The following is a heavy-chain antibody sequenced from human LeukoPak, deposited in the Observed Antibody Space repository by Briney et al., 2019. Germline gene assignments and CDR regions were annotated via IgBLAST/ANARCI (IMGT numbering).Heavy chain of an antibody. J-gene: IGHJ4*02. CDR3: AKYATAPYYFDY. D-gene: IGHD1-1*01. CDR1: GFTFSSYW. CDR2: IASGGST. V-gene: IGHV3-23*01. Sequence: GGSLRLSCVASGFTFSSYWMHWVRQAPGKGLEWVSGIASGGSTYYADSVKGRFTISRDNSKNTLNLQMNSLRAEDTAVYYCAKYATAPYYFDYWGQGTLVTVSS.